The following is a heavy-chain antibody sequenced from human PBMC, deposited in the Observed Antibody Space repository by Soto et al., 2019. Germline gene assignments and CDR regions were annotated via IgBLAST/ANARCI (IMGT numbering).Heavy chain of an antibody. CDR3: AKDSTVTYYFDY. CDR1: GFTFSSYA. Sequence: GGSLRLSCAASGFTFSSYAMSWVRQAPGKGLEWVSAISGSGGSTYYADSVKGRFTISRDNSRNTLYLQMNSLRAEDTAVYYCAKDSTVTYYFDYWGQGTLVTVSS. D-gene: IGHD4-17*01. J-gene: IGHJ4*02. CDR2: ISGSGGST. V-gene: IGHV3-23*01.